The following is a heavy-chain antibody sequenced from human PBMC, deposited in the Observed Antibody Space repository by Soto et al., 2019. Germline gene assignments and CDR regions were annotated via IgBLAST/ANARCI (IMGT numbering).Heavy chain of an antibody. Sequence: GGSLRLSCAASGFTFSSYGMHWVRQAPGKGLEWVAVIWYDGSNKYYADSVKGRFTISRDNSKDTLYLQMNSLRAEDTAVYYCARDQQQLVPVYYFDYWGQGTLVTVSS. J-gene: IGHJ4*02. CDR1: GFTFSSYG. CDR3: ARDQQQLVPVYYFDY. D-gene: IGHD6-13*01. V-gene: IGHV3-33*01. CDR2: IWYDGSNK.